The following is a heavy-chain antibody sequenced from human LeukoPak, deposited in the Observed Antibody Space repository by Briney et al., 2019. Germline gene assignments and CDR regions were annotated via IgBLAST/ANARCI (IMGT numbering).Heavy chain of an antibody. CDR3: AREGGPGLAGYYYYYYMDV. V-gene: IGHV1-18*01. Sequence: GASVKVSCKASGYTFTSYGISWVRQAPGQGLEWMGWISAYNGNTNYAQKLQGRVTMTTDTSTSTAYMELRSLRSDDTAVYYCAREGGPGLAGYYYYYYMDVWGKGTTVTVSS. D-gene: IGHD3-10*01. CDR2: ISAYNGNT. J-gene: IGHJ6*03. CDR1: GYTFTSYG.